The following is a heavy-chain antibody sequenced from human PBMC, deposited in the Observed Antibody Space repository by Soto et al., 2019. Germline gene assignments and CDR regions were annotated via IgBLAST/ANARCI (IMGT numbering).Heavy chain of an antibody. V-gene: IGHV1-18*01. CDR3: ASPGYSSGWYGEEGFDY. CDR1: GYTFTSYG. CDR2: ISAYNGNT. Sequence: ASVRVSCKASGYTFTSYGISWVRQAPGQGLEWMGWISAYNGNTNYAQKLQGRVTMTTDTSTSTAYMERRSLRSDDTAAYYCASPGYSSGWYGEEGFDYWGQGTLVTVSS. D-gene: IGHD6-19*01. J-gene: IGHJ4*02.